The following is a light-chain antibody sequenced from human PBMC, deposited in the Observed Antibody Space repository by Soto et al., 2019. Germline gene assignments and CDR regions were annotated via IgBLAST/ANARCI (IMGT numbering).Light chain of an antibody. Sequence: DIQMTQSPSSLSASVGDRVTITCRASQTIDSFLSWYQQKPGKAPKLLIYAAASLQTGVPSRFSGGGSGTHFTLTINSLQPEDFATYYCQQYTGYSQWTFGPGTKVEIK. CDR3: QQYTGYSQWT. CDR2: AAA. CDR1: QTIDSF. J-gene: IGKJ1*01. V-gene: IGKV1-39*01.